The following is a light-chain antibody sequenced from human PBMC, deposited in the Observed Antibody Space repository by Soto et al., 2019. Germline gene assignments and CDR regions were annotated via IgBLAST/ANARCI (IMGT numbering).Light chain of an antibody. V-gene: IGLV2-14*01. J-gene: IGLJ1*01. CDR2: EVS. CDR3: SSYTSSSIDYV. Sequence: QSALTQPASVSGSPGQSITISCTGTSSDVGGYNYVSWYQQHPGKAPKLMIYEVSNRPSGVSNRFSGSKSGNTASLTISGLYSEDEADYYCSSYTSSSIDYVFGTGTKLTVL. CDR1: SSDVGGYNY.